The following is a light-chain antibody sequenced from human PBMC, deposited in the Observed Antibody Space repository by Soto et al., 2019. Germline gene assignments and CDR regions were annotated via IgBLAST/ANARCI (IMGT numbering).Light chain of an antibody. CDR1: QGIKNW. J-gene: IGKJ5*01. CDR2: TGS. CDR3: QQAASFPIT. Sequence: DIQMTQSPSYVSASVGDRVTITCRASQGIKNWLAWYQQKPGKAPNLLIYTGSSLQSGVPSRFSGSGSGTDFILTINSLQPEDFATYYCQQAASFPITFGQGTRLEIK. V-gene: IGKV1-12*01.